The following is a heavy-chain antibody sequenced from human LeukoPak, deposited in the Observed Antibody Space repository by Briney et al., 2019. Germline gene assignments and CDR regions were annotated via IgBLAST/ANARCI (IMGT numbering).Heavy chain of an antibody. CDR2: ITWNGGST. D-gene: IGHD4-17*01. J-gene: IGHJ3*01. V-gene: IGHV3-43*01. CDR3: AKDFWRGNYGDYGGAFNF. CDR1: GFTFSSYW. Sequence: GGSLRLSCAASGFTFSSYWMHWVRQAPGKGLEWVSLITWNGGSTYYADSVKGRFTISRDNSKNSLYLQMNSLRTEDTALYFCAKDFWRGNYGDYGGAFNFWGQGTMVTVSS.